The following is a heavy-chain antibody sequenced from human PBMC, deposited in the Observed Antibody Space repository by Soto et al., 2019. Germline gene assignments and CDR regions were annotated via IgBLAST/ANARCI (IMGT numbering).Heavy chain of an antibody. CDR2: IYYSGNA. CDR3: ARGRYGELSPFDY. CDR1: GGSISNYY. D-gene: IGHD3-10*01. J-gene: IGHJ4*02. Sequence: SETLSLTCTVSGGSISNYYWSWIRQPPGKGLEWIGYIYYSGNANYSPSLKSRVTISVDTSRDQFSLKLTSVTAADTAVYYCARGRYGELSPFDYWGQGTLVTVS. V-gene: IGHV4-59*01.